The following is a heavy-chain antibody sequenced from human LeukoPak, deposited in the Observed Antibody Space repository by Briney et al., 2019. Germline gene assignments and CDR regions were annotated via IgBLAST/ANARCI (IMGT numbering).Heavy chain of an antibody. CDR1: GGSFSGYY. CDR3: ARGRQDVTMIVVVMTAVSYYLDV. J-gene: IGHJ6*03. Sequence: SETLSLTCAVYGGSFSGYYWTWIRQTPEKGLEWIGEMNPSGSTSYNPSLKSRVTISVDTPKNQFSLKLSSVTAADTAVYYCARGRQDVTMIVVVMTAVSYYLDVWGKGTTVTFS. D-gene: IGHD3-22*01. CDR2: MNPSGST. V-gene: IGHV4-34*01.